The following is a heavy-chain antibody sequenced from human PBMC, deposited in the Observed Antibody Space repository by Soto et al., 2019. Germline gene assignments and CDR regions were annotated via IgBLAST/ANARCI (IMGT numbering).Heavy chain of an antibody. CDR2: IYYSGST. CDR3: ARGSGYPMYNWFDP. D-gene: IGHD3-3*01. J-gene: IGHJ5*02. V-gene: IGHV4-59*01. CDR1: GGSISSYY. Sequence: LSETLSLTCTVSGGSISSYYWSWIRQPPGKGLEWIGYIYYSGSTNYNPSLKSRVTISVDTSKNQFSLKLSSVTAADTAVYYCARGSGYPMYNWFDPWGQGTLVTVSS.